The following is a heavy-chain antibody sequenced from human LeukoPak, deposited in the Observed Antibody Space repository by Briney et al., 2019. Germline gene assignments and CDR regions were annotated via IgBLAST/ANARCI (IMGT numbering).Heavy chain of an antibody. V-gene: IGHV3-23*01. CDR1: GFRFSSYA. CDR3: AKSPYYSDISGHYYLDY. J-gene: IGHJ4*02. D-gene: IGHD3-22*01. Sequence: GGSLRLACAASGFRFSSYAMSWVRQAPGKGLEWVSAISGSGVSTYYADSVKGRFTISRDNSKNTLYLQMNSLRAEDTAVYYCAKSPYYSDISGHYYLDYWGQGALVTVSS. CDR2: ISGSGVST.